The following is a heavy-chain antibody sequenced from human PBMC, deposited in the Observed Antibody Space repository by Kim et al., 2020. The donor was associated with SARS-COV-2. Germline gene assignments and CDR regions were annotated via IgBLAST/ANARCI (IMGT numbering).Heavy chain of an antibody. J-gene: IGHJ4*02. CDR2: IYYSGST. CDR3: ARGLMVRGRPF. D-gene: IGHD3-10*01. CDR1: GGSISSYY. V-gene: IGHV4-59*13. Sequence: SETLSLTCTVSGGSISSYYWSWIRQPPGKGLEWIGYIYYSGSTNYNPSLKSRVTISVDTSKNQFSLKLSSVTAADTAVYYCARGLMVRGRPFWGQGTLVTVSS.